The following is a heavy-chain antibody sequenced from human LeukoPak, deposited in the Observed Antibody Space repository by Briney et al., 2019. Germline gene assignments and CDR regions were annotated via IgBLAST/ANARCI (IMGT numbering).Heavy chain of an antibody. CDR2: ISSSSSYI. CDR1: GFTFSSYS. CDR3: ASGLYSSSWLEYFQH. V-gene: IGHV3-21*01. Sequence: GGSLRLSCAASGFTFSSYSMNWVRQAPGKGLEWVSSISSSSSYIYYADSAKSRFTISRDNAKNSLYLQMNSPRAEDTAVYYCASGLYSSSWLEYFQHWGQGTLVTVSS. D-gene: IGHD6-13*01. J-gene: IGHJ1*01.